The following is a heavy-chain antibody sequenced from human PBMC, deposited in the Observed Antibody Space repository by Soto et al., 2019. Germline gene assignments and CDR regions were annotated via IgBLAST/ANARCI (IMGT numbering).Heavy chain of an antibody. CDR2: INHSGST. CDR3: ARDLIITPRTNWFDP. Sequence: QVQLQQWGAGLLKPSETLSLTCAVYGGSFSGYYWSWIRQPPGKGLEWIGEINHSGSTNYNPSLTSRVTISVDTSKNQFSLKLSSVTAADTAVYYCARDLIITPRTNWFDPWGQGTLVTVSS. CDR1: GGSFSGYY. D-gene: IGHD3-10*01. V-gene: IGHV4-34*01. J-gene: IGHJ5*02.